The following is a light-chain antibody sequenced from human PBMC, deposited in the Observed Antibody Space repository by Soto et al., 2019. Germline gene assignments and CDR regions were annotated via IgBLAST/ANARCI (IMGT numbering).Light chain of an antibody. CDR2: GAS. CDR3: QQYNNWPQT. Sequence: EIVMTQSPATLSVSPGERATLSCRASQSVSSSYLAWYQQKPGQATRLLIYGASTRATGIPARFSGSGSGTEFTLTISSLQSEDFAVYYCQQYNNWPQTFGQGTKLEIK. V-gene: IGKV3-15*01. J-gene: IGKJ2*01. CDR1: QSVSSSY.